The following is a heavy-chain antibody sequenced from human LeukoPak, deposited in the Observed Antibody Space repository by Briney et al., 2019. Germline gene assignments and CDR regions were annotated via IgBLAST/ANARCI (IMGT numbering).Heavy chain of an antibody. V-gene: IGHV1-8*03. Sequence: GASVKVSCKASGYTFTSYDINWVRQATGQGLEWMGWMNPNSGNTGYAQKFQGRVTITRNTSISTAYMGLSSLRSEDTAVYYCARDFWDYGGDYWGQGTLVTVSS. CDR3: ARDFWDYGGDY. CDR1: GYTFTSYD. J-gene: IGHJ4*02. D-gene: IGHD4-23*01. CDR2: MNPNSGNT.